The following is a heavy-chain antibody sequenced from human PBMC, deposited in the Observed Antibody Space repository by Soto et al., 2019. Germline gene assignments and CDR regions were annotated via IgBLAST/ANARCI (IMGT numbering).Heavy chain of an antibody. Sequence: QVQLVESGGGLVEPGGSLRLSCAASGFTFSDYYMSWIRQAPGKGLEWVSYISSSGSTIYYADSVKARFTISRDNAKNSLYLQMNSLRAEDTAVYYCARTMVRGVMTLQHYYYMDVWGKGTTVTVSS. J-gene: IGHJ6*03. CDR2: ISSSGSTI. CDR3: ARTMVRGVMTLQHYYYMDV. D-gene: IGHD3-10*01. V-gene: IGHV3-11*01. CDR1: GFTFSDYY.